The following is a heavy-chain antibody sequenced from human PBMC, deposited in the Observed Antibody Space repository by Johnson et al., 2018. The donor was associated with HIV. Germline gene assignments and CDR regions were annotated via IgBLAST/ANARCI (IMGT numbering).Heavy chain of an antibody. D-gene: IGHD5-18*01. CDR2: ISYDGNNK. J-gene: IGHJ3*02. CDR1: GFTFSSYA. Sequence: QVQLVESGGGVVQPGRSLRLSCAASGFTFSSYAMHWVRQAPGKGLEWVAVISYDGNNKYYADSVKGRFTISRDNSKNTLYLQMNSLRAEDTAVYYCARAYSYGVFDIWGQGTMVTVS. CDR3: ARAYSYGVFDI. V-gene: IGHV3-30*14.